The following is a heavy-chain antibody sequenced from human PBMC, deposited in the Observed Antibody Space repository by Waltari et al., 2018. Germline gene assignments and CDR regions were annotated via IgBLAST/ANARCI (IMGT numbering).Heavy chain of an antibody. CDR1: GVSFRGYY. Sequence: QVQLHQSGAGLLSPSDTQSLTCALSGVSFRGYYWTRIPQSPGKGLEWIGETKTGGNTNYNPSLKSRLTISVDASKSQFSLMLSSVTAADTAVYYCALRGYCSGGTCYFDYYYGLDVWGQGTTVTVSS. CDR2: TKTGGNT. CDR3: ALRGYCSGGTCYFDYYYGLDV. V-gene: IGHV4-34*01. J-gene: IGHJ6*02. D-gene: IGHD2-15*01.